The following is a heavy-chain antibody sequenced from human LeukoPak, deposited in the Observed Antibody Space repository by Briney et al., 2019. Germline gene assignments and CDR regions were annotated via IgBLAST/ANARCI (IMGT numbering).Heavy chain of an antibody. CDR3: ATYSTVTSAFDI. CDR1: GGSITGSSYY. CDR2: IYYSGST. D-gene: IGHD4-17*01. V-gene: IGHV4-39*07. Sequence: PSETLSLTCTVSGGSITGSSYYWGWIRQPPGQGLEWIGSIYYSGSTYYNPSLKSRVTISVDTSRNQFSLRLSSVTAADTAVYYCATYSTVTSAFDIWGQGTMVTVSS. J-gene: IGHJ3*02.